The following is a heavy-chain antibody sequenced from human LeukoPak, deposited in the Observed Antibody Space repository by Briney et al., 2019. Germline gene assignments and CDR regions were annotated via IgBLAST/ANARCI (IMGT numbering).Heavy chain of an antibody. J-gene: IGHJ4*02. CDR2: ISYDGNNG. CDR1: GFTFNDYA. Sequence: GGSLRLSCAASGFTFNDYAMHWVRQAPGRGLEWVALISYDGNNGYYADSVKGRFTISRDNSKNTLYLHMNSLRGEDTAIYSCARAPYRSGWYYFDFWGQGTLVTVSS. CDR3: ARAPYRSGWYYFDF. V-gene: IGHV3-30-3*01. D-gene: IGHD6-19*01.